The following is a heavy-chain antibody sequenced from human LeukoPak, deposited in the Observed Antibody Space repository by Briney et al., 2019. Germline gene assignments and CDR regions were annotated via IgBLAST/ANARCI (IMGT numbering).Heavy chain of an antibody. J-gene: IGHJ4*02. Sequence: GGSLRLSCAASGFTFSSYAMSWVRQAPGKGLDWVSDISGSGDTAYYPNSVKGRFTISRDNSKNTLSLQMNSLGAEDTAIYYCAKRSGNYYCGINYWGQGTLVTVSS. V-gene: IGHV3-23*01. CDR2: ISGSGDTA. CDR1: GFTFSSYA. CDR3: AKRSGNYYCGINY. D-gene: IGHD3-10*01.